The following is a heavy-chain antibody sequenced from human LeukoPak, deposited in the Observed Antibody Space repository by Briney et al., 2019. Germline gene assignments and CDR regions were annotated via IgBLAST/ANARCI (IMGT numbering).Heavy chain of an antibody. CDR1: GFTFSSYA. D-gene: IGHD2-2*01. V-gene: IGHV3-23*01. CDR2: ISGSGGST. J-gene: IGHJ4*02. CDR3: AKDHGYCSSTSCPVDY. Sequence: GGSLRLSCAASGFTFSSYAMSWVRQAPGKGLGWVSAISGSGGSTYYADSVKGRFTISRDNSKNTLYLQMNSLRAEDTAVYYCAKDHGYCSSTSCPVDYWGQGTLVTVSS.